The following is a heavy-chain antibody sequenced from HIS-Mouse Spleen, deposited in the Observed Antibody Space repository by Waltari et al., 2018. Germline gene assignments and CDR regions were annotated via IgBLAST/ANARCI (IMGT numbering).Heavy chain of an antibody. J-gene: IGHJ4*02. D-gene: IGHD6-19*01. CDR3: ARIAEGYTSGWYAFDY. Sequence: QVTLRESGLALVKPTQTLTLTCTFSGFSLSTSGMCVSWIRPPPGKTLEWLERIDWDKEKYYSTSFETRLTISRNTSKNQVILTMTNKDPLDTATYYCARIAEGYTSGWYAFDYWGQGTLVTVSS. CDR2: IDWDKEK. V-gene: IGHV2-70*15. CDR1: GFSLSTSGMC.